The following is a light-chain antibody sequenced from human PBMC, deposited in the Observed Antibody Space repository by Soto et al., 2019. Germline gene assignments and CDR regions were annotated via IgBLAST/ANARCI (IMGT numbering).Light chain of an antibody. V-gene: IGLV2-14*01. Sequence: QSALTQPASVSGSPGQSITISCTGTGSDVGAYNYVSWYHQHPGKAPKLLIFEVTNRPSGVSNRFSGSKSGNTASLTISGLQAEDEDDYYCSSYTGSSTPVVFGGGTKLTVL. J-gene: IGLJ2*01. CDR1: GSDVGAYNY. CDR3: SSYTGSSTPVV. CDR2: EVT.